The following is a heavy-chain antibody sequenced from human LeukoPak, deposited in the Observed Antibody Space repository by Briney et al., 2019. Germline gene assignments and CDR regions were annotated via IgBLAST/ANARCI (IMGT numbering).Heavy chain of an antibody. CDR1: GFTFSSYG. Sequence: GRSLRLSCAASGFTFSSYGMHWVRQAPGKGLEWVAVIWYDGSNKYYADSVKGRLTISRDNSKNTLYLQMTSLRAEDTAVYYCAKEVSSWYYYYYYMDVWGKGTTVTVSS. J-gene: IGHJ6*03. D-gene: IGHD6-13*01. V-gene: IGHV3-33*06. CDR2: IWYDGSNK. CDR3: AKEVSSWYYYYYYMDV.